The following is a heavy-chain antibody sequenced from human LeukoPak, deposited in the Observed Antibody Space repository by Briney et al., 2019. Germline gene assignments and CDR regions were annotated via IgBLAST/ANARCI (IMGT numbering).Heavy chain of an antibody. CDR3: ARDNYYGSGSYSYYFDY. V-gene: IGHV4-34*01. J-gene: IGHJ4*02. Sequence: PSETLSLTCAVYGGSFSGYYWSWIRQPPGKGLEWIGGINHSGSTNYNPSLRSRVTISVDTSKNQFSLKLSSVTAADTAVYYCARDNYYGSGSYSYYFDYWGQGTLVTVSS. CDR2: INHSGST. D-gene: IGHD3-10*01. CDR1: GGSFSGYY.